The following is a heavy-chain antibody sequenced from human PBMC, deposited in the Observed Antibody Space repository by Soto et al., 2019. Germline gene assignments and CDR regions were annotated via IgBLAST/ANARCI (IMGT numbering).Heavy chain of an antibody. CDR3: AKRVCYFDL. CDR1: GVTCSSYW. V-gene: IGHV3-7*01. J-gene: IGHJ2*01. CDR2: IKQDGSKK. Sequence: EVQLVESGGGLVQPGGSLRLSCAASGVTCSSYWMTWVRQAPGKGLQWVANIKQDGSKKYYVDSVKGRFTISRDNAKNSLYLQRNSLRAEDTAVYYCAKRVCYFDLWGRGTLVTVCS.